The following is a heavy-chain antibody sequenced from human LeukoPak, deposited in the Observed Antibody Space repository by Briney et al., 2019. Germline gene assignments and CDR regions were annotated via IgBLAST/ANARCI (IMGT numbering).Heavy chain of an antibody. CDR3: AKGRCSGVGCDSFHS. J-gene: IGHJ4*02. D-gene: IGHD2-15*01. CDR2: ISDDSSFT. Sequence: PGGSLRLSCVASGLRFRSYAMNWVRQAPGKGLECISTISDDSSFTYYADSVKGRSAISRDDSKNTLYLQMNNLKVEGTAVYYCAKGRCSGVGCDSFHSWGQGALVTVSS. CDR1: GLRFRSYA. V-gene: IGHV3-23*01.